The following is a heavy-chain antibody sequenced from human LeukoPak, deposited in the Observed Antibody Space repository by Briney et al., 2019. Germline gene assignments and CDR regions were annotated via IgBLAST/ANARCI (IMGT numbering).Heavy chain of an antibody. Sequence: KPSETLSLTCAVYGGSFSGYYWSWIRQPPGKGLEWIGEINHSGSTNYNPSLKSRVTISVDTSKNQFSLKLSSVTAADTAVYYCANSHSYGYHFDYWGQGTLVTVSS. D-gene: IGHD5-18*01. CDR1: GGSFSGYY. CDR2: INHSGST. J-gene: IGHJ4*02. CDR3: ANSHSYGYHFDY. V-gene: IGHV4-34*01.